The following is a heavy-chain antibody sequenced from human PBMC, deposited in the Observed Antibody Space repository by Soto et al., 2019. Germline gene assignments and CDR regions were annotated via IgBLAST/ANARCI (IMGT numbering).Heavy chain of an antibody. D-gene: IGHD2-15*01. V-gene: IGHV1-46*03. J-gene: IGHJ3*02. CDR3: ARDIVVVVAPRWRNAFDI. Sequence: ASVKVSCKASGYTFTSYYMHWVRQAPGQGLEWMGIINPSGGSTSYAQKFQGRVTMTRDTSTSTVSMELSSLRSEDTAVYYCARDIVVVVAPRWRNAFDIWGQGTMVTVSS. CDR1: GYTFTSYY. CDR2: INPSGGST.